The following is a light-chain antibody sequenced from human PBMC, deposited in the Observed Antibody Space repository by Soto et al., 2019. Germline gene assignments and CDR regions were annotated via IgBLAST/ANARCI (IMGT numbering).Light chain of an antibody. J-gene: IGLJ1*01. CDR1: SSDVGGYNY. Sequence: QSVLTQPASVSGSPGQSITISCTGTSSDVGGYNYVSWYQHHPGKAPKLMIYDVSNRPSGVSNRFSGSKSGNTASLTISGFQAEDEAYNYGRAYTSSSTDVFRTGAKVTVL. CDR3: RAYTSSSTDV. V-gene: IGLV2-14*03. CDR2: DVS.